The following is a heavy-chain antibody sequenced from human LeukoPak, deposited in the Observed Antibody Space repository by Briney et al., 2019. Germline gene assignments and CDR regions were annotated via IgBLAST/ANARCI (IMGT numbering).Heavy chain of an antibody. J-gene: IGHJ4*02. Sequence: PSETLSLTCAVSGGSISSGGYSWSWIRQRPGEGLEWIGYIYYSGNTYYTPSLKSRVTISLDTSKNQFSLKLSFVTAADTAVYYCAKYDYYDSSGYFYAGDWGRGTLVTVSS. CDR3: AKYDYYDSSGYFYAGD. V-gene: IGHV4-31*11. D-gene: IGHD3-22*01. CDR2: IYYSGNT. CDR1: GGSISSGGYS.